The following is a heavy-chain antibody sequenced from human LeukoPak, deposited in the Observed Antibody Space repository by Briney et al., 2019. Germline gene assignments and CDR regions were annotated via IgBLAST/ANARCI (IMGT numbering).Heavy chain of an antibody. CDR3: ASSFPSGFGGH. J-gene: IGHJ4*02. CDR2: IKPNSGVT. V-gene: IGHV1-2*06. Sequence: ASVKVSCKTSGYTFTGYNIHWVRRAPGQGLEWMGRIKPNSGVTEYAQKFQGRVTMTRDTSISTAYMELTRLTSDDTAVYYCASSFPSGFGGHWGQGNLGTVSS. CDR1: GYTFTGYN. D-gene: IGHD6-19*01.